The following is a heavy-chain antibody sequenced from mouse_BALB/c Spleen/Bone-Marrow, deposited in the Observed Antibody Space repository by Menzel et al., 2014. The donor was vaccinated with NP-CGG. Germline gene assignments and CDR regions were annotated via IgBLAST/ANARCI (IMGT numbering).Heavy chain of an antibody. CDR1: GFTFSSYT. D-gene: IGHD1-1*01. V-gene: IGHV5-6-4*01. Sequence: EVQVVESGGGLVKPGGSLKVSRAASGFTFSSYTMSWVRQTPEKRLEWVATITSGGGYIYYPDSLKGRFTISRDNAKDTLYLQISSLKSEDSAMYYCTRAHYDSSPYYAMDHWGQGTSVTVSS. CDR3: TRAHYDSSPYYAMDH. J-gene: IGHJ4*01. CDR2: ITSGGGYI.